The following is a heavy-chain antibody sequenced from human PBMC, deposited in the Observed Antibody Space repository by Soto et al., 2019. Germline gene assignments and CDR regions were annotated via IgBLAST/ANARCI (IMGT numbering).Heavy chain of an antibody. CDR2: ISSNGGST. D-gene: IGHD4-4*01. V-gene: IGHV3-64D*06. CDR1: GFTFSSYA. J-gene: IGHJ6*02. CDR3: VKWGTVTTDYYYGMDV. Sequence: GGSLRLSCSASGFTFSSYAMHWVRQAPGKGLEYVSAISSNGGSTYYADSVKGRFTISRDNSKNTLYLQMSSLRAEDTAVYYCVKWGTVTTDYYYGMDVWGQGTTVTVSS.